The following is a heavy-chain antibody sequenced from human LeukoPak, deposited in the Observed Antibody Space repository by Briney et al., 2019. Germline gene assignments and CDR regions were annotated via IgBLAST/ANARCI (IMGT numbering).Heavy chain of an antibody. CDR1: GFTFSSYA. Sequence: PGGSLRLSCAASGFTFSSYAMSWVRQAPGKGLEWVSAISGSGGSTYYADSVKGRFTISRDNSKNTLYLQMNSLRAEDTAVYYCARRPITMIVVVINYGMDVWGQGTTVTVSS. CDR3: ARRPITMIVVVINYGMDV. CDR2: ISGSGGST. D-gene: IGHD3-22*01. V-gene: IGHV3-23*01. J-gene: IGHJ6*02.